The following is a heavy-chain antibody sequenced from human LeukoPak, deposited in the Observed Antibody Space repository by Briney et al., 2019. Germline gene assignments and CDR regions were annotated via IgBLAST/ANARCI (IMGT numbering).Heavy chain of an antibody. V-gene: IGHV3-23*01. CDR1: GFTLSTNA. CDR2: ISGSGAST. CDR3: AQDVGKWESLHFFDY. J-gene: IGHJ4*02. Sequence: GGSLRLSCLTSGFTLSTNAMSWVRQAPGKGLEWISGISGSGASTYYADSVKGRFTISRDDSRNTLYLQMNSLRGDDTAVYYCAQDVGKWESLHFFDYWGQGTLVTVSS. D-gene: IGHD1-26*01.